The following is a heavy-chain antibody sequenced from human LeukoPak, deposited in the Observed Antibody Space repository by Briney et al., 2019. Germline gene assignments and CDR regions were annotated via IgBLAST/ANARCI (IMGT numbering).Heavy chain of an antibody. CDR2: ISAYNGNT. CDR3: ARGRSSGGNYYYYYMDV. J-gene: IGHJ6*03. CDR1: GYTFTSYG. Sequence: ASVKVSCKASGYTFTSYGISWVRQAPGQGLEWMGWISAYNGNTNYAQKLQGRVTMTTDTSTSTAYMELRSLRSDDTAVYYCARGRSSGGNYYYYYMDVWGKGTTVTISS. V-gene: IGHV1-18*01. D-gene: IGHD6-19*01.